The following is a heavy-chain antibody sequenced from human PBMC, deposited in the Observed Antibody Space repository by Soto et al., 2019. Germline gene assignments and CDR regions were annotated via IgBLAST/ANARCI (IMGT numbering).Heavy chain of an antibody. CDR1: GFTFSSYG. D-gene: IGHD1-26*01. CDR2: ISYDGSNK. V-gene: IGHV3-30*18. J-gene: IGHJ3*02. Sequence: QVQLVESGGGVVQPGRSLRLSCAASGFTFSSYGMHWVRQAPGKGLEWVAVISYDGSNKYYADSVKGRFTISRDNSKNTLYLQMNSLRAEDTAVYYCAKPKILELGADAFDIWGQGTMVTVSS. CDR3: AKPKILELGADAFDI.